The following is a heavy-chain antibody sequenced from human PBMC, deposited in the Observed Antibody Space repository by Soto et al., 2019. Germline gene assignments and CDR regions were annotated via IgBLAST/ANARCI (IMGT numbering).Heavy chain of an antibody. V-gene: IGHV1-69*13. CDR2: IIPIFGTA. CDR1: GGTFSSYA. J-gene: IGHJ5*02. CDR3: ARGGPMVRGVGITWFDP. D-gene: IGHD3-10*01. Sequence: SVKVSCKASGGTFSSYAISWVRQAPGQGLEWMGGIIPIFGTANYAQKFQGRVTITADESTSTAYMELSSLRSEDTAVYYCARGGPMVRGVGITWFDPWGQGTLVTVSS.